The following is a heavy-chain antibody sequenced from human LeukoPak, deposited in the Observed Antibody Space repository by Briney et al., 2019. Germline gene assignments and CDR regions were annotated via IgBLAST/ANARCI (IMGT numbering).Heavy chain of an antibody. D-gene: IGHD6-19*01. CDR2: ISYDGSNK. CDR3: AKDRIAVAGKGQLMY. Sequence: GGSLRLSCAASGFTFSSYGMHWVRQAPGRGLEWVAVISYDGSNKYYADSVKGRFTISRDNSKNTLYLQMNSLRAEDTAVYYCAKDRIAVAGKGQLMYWGQGTLVTVSS. J-gene: IGHJ4*02. CDR1: GFTFSSYG. V-gene: IGHV3-30*18.